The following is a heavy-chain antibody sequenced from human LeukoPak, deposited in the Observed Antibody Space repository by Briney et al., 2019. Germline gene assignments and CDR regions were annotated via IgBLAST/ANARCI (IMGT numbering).Heavy chain of an antibody. V-gene: IGHV3-74*01. CDR3: ARGPPNSGSYHTD. Sequence: PGGSLRLSCAASGFTFSSYWMHWVRQAPGKGLVWVSRVNSDGSRTTYADSVKGRFTISRDNAKNTLHLQMSSLRAEDTAVYYCARGPPNSGSYHTDWGQGTLVTVSS. CDR2: VNSDGSRT. CDR1: GFTFSSYW. J-gene: IGHJ4*02. D-gene: IGHD1-26*01.